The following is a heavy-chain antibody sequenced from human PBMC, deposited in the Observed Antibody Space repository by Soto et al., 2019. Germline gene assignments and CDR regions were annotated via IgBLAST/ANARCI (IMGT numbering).Heavy chain of an antibody. CDR2: ISYDGSNK. V-gene: IGHV3-30-3*01. CDR1: GFTFSSYA. CDR3: ARPDLEGGSYPDN. Sequence: QVQLVESGGGVVQPGRSLRLSCAASGFTFSSYAMHWVRQAPGKGLEWVAVISYDGSNKYYADSVKGRFTISRDNSKNTLYLQMNSLRAEDTAVYYCARPDLEGGSYPDNWGQGTLVTVSS. J-gene: IGHJ4*02. D-gene: IGHD1-26*01.